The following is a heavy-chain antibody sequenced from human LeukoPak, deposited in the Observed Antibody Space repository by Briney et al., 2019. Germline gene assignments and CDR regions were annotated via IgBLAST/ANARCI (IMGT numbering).Heavy chain of an antibody. CDR1: GGSISSYY. CDR3: AGSRDGYSDY. V-gene: IGHV4-59*01. J-gene: IGHJ4*02. Sequence: SETLSLTCTVSGGSISSYYWNWIRQPPGKGLEWIGYIYYSGSTNYNPSLKSRVTISVDTSKNQFSLKLSSVTAADTAVYYCAGSRDGYSDYWGQGTLVTVSS. CDR2: IYYSGST. D-gene: IGHD5-24*01.